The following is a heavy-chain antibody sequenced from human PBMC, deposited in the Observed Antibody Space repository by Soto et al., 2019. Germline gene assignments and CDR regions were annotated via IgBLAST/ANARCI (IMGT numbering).Heavy chain of an antibody. CDR2: IYWDDDK. V-gene: IGHV2-5*02. Sequence: GPTLVNPTQTLTLTCTFSGFSLSTSGVGVGWIRQPPGKALEWLALIYWDDDKRYSPSLKSRLTITKDTSKNQVVLTMTNMDPVDTATYYCAHSKWLRFVRDYYYYMDVWGKGTTVTVSS. CDR1: GFSLSTSGVG. J-gene: IGHJ6*03. CDR3: AHSKWLRFVRDYYYYMDV. D-gene: IGHD5-12*01.